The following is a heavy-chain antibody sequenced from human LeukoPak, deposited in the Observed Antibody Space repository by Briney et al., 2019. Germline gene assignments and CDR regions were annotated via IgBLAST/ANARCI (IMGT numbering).Heavy chain of an antibody. CDR1: GGSISGYY. D-gene: IGHD2-21*02. V-gene: IGHV4-59*01. CDR2: IYYSGST. Sequence: PSETLSLTCTVSGGSISGYYWSWIRQPPGKALEWIGYIYYSGSTNYNPSLKSRVTISVDTSKNQFSLKLSSVTAADTAVYYCARGSIVVVTARYWYFDLWGRGTLVTVSS. J-gene: IGHJ2*01. CDR3: ARGSIVVVTARYWYFDL.